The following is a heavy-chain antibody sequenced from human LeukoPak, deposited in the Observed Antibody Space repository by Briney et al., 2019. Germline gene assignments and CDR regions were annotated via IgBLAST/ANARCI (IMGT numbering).Heavy chain of an antibody. CDR1: GYTFSSYG. J-gene: IGHJ3*02. D-gene: IGHD2/OR15-2a*01. CDR3: AVEYNSSPYAFDI. V-gene: IGHV3-33*01. CDR2: IWYDGSNK. Sequence: GGSLRLSCAASGYTFSSYGMHWVRQAPGKGLEWVAVIWYDGSNKYYADSVKGRFTISRDNSKNTLYLQMNSLRVEDTAVYYCAVEYNSSPYAFDIWGQGTKVTVSS.